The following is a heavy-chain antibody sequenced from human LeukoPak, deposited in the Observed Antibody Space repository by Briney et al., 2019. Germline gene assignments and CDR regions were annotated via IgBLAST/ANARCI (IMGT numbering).Heavy chain of an antibody. J-gene: IGHJ5*02. CDR1: GYTFTSYG. Sequence: ASVKVSCKASGYTFTSYGISWVRQAPGQGLEWMGWISAYNGNTNCAQKLQGRVTMTTDTSTSTAYMELRSLRSDDTAVYYCARQPNIVVVDNWFDPWGQGTLVAVSS. D-gene: IGHD2-15*01. CDR2: ISAYNGNT. V-gene: IGHV1-18*01. CDR3: ARQPNIVVVDNWFDP.